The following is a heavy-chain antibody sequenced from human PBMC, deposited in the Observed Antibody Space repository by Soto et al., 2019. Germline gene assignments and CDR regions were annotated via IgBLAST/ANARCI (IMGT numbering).Heavy chain of an antibody. D-gene: IGHD6-6*01. CDR1: GESISSGGYY. Sequence: QVQLQESGPGLVKPSQTLSLTCNVSGESISSGGYYWSWIRHHPGKGLEWIGYIYDTESAYYNPSRESRVTISMDTSKNQFAMRLSSVTAADTAVYYCARASSSSSAADYWGQGILGTVSS. J-gene: IGHJ4*02. CDR2: IYDTESA. CDR3: ARASSSSSAADY. V-gene: IGHV4-31*03.